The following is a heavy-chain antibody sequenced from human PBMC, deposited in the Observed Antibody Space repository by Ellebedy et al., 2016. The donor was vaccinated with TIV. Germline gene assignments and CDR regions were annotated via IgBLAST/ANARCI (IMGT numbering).Heavy chain of an antibody. CDR3: ARGGTRDLNF. CDR2: IKPDGGET. V-gene: IGHV3-7*04. CDR1: GFTFANYW. J-gene: IGHJ4*02. Sequence: GGSLRLXXAASGFTFANYWMTWGRQAPGKGLEWVANIKPDGGETYYVDSLKGRFTISRDNAKNSLYLQMNSLRAEDTAVYYRARGGTRDLNFWGQGTLVTVSS. D-gene: IGHD1-26*01.